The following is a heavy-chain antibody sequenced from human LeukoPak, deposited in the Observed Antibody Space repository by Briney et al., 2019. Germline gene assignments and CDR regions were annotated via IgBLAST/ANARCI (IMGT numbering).Heavy chain of an antibody. CDR1: GFTFSSYA. J-gene: IGHJ5*02. V-gene: IGHV3-30*01. CDR2: ISYDGSNK. CDR3: DCSSNSCWDNWFDP. Sequence: SGGSLRLSCAASGFTFSSYAMHRVRQAPSKRLEWVAVISYDGSNKYYADSAKGPFTISRDNSKKTRYLQMNSLRAEETAVYNCDCSSNSCWDNWFDPWGQGTLVTVSS. D-gene: IGHD2-2*01.